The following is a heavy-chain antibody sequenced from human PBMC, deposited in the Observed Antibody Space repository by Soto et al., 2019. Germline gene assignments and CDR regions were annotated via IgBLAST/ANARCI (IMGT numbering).Heavy chain of an antibody. V-gene: IGHV3-23*01. CDR2: ISDSGHST. J-gene: IGHJ4*02. D-gene: IGHD5-18*01. CDR3: AKVLFGFTYGKFDF. Sequence: EVQLLESGGGLVQPGGSLRLSCAASGFTFYNFAMSWVRQAPGKGLEWVAGISDSGHSTYYADSARGRFTISRDNSKNTLYLQMNGLRAEDTAVYDCAKVLFGFTYGKFDFWGQGTLVTVSS. CDR1: GFTFYNFA.